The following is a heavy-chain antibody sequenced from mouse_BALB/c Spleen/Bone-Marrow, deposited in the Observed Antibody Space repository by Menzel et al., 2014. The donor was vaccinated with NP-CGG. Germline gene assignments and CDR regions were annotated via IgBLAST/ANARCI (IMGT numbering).Heavy chain of an antibody. CDR1: GYSFTSYY. D-gene: IGHD2-14*01. CDR2: IFPGSGNT. Sequence: VHLVESGPELVKPGASVKISCKASGYSFTSYYIHWVKQRPGQGLEWIGWIFPGSGNTKYNEKFKGKATLTADTSPSTDYMQISRVAPEDALLYFCGIGGYDSGDVYAMDYWGQGTSVPVSS. V-gene: IGHV1-66*01. CDR3: GIGGYDSGDVYAMDY. J-gene: IGHJ4*01.